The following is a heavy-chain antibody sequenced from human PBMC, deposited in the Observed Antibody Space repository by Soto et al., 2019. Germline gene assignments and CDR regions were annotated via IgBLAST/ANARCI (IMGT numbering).Heavy chain of an antibody. CDR3: ARTXGRPGHYGSYYYYGMDV. D-gene: IGHD3-10*01. V-gene: IGHV2-70*01. CDR2: IDWDDEK. CDR1: GFSLSTSGMC. J-gene: IGHJ6*02. Sequence: SGPTLVNPTQTLTLTCTFSGFSLSTSGMCVSWIRQPPGEALEWLAVIDWDDEKYYSTSLKTRLTISKDTSKNQVVLILTNTDPVDTATYYCARTXGRPGHYGSYYYYGMDVWGQGATVTVSS.